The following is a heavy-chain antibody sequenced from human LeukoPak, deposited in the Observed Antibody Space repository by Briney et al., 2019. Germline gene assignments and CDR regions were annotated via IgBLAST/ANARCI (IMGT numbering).Heavy chain of an antibody. D-gene: IGHD2-2*01. CDR2: ISAYNGNT. CDR3: ARANPYQLLPWIYMDV. Sequence: ASVKVSCKASGYTFTSYGISWVRQAPGQGLEWMGWISAYNGNTNYAQKLQGRVTMTTDTSTSTAYMELRSLRSDDTAVYYCARANPYQLLPWIYMDVWGKGTTVTVSS. J-gene: IGHJ6*03. CDR1: GYTFTSYG. V-gene: IGHV1-18*01.